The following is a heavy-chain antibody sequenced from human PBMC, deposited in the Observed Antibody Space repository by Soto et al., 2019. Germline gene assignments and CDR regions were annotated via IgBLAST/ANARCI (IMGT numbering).Heavy chain of an antibody. CDR2: IDPKSGGT. Sequence: QLVQSGAEVKKPGASVRVSCKTSGPTFIAYYIHWLRQAPGQGLEWMGWIDPKSGGTNYEQKFLSRVTMTRDTSMNKAYMDLNRLTSDDTAVYYCARVSVDVPEWGQGTLITVSS. CDR3: ARVSVDVPE. D-gene: IGHD5-12*01. CDR1: GPTFIAYY. J-gene: IGHJ4*02. V-gene: IGHV1-2*02.